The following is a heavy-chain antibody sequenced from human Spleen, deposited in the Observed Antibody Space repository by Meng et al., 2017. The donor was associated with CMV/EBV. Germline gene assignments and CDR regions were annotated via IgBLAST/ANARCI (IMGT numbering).Heavy chain of an antibody. V-gene: IGHV2-5*01. CDR2: IYWNDEK. D-gene: IGHD1-26*01. CDR1: GFSLSTTGVG. Sequence: TCSGFSLSTTGVGVGWIRQPPGKALDWLALIYWNDEKRYSPSLKNRLTITKDTSKNQVVLTMSNMDTVDTATYFCAHDLVGTTCFDYWGQGTLVTVSS. J-gene: IGHJ4*02. CDR3: AHDLVGTTCFDY.